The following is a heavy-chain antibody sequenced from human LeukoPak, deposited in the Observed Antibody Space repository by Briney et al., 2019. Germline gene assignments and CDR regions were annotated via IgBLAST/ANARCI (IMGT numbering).Heavy chain of an antibody. Sequence: APVKVSCKASGYTFTSYYMHWVRQAPGQGLEWMGIINPSGGSTSYAQKFQGRVTMTRDTSTSTVYMELSSLRSEDTAVYYCAIEGYGDYGSRVFDYWGQGTLVTVSS. V-gene: IGHV1-46*01. CDR3: AIEGYGDYGSRVFDY. J-gene: IGHJ4*02. CDR1: GYTFTSYY. D-gene: IGHD4-17*01. CDR2: INPSGGST.